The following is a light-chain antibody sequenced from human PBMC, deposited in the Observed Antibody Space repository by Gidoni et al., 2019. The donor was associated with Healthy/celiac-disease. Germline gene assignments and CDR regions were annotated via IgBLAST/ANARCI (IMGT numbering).Light chain of an antibody. Sequence: SYELTQPSSVSASPGQTASITCSGDKLGDKYACWYQQKPGQSPVLVIYQDSKRPSGIPERFSGSNSGNTATLTISGTQAMDEADYYCQAWDSSTVVFGGGTKLTVL. CDR1: KLGDKY. V-gene: IGLV3-1*01. J-gene: IGLJ2*01. CDR3: QAWDSSTVV. CDR2: QDS.